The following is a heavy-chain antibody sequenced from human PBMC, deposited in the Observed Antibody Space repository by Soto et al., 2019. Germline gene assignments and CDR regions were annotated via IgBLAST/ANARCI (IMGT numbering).Heavy chain of an antibody. CDR3: ASADDVDYVFDY. D-gene: IGHD4-17*01. CDR2: IYYSGST. CDR1: GGSISSGGYY. J-gene: IGHJ4*02. Sequence: SETLSLTCTVSGGSISSGGYYWSWIRQHPGKGLEWIGYIYYSGSTYYNPSLKSRVTISVDASKNQFSLKLSSVTAADTAVYYCASADDVDYVFDYWGQGTLVTVSS. V-gene: IGHV4-31*03.